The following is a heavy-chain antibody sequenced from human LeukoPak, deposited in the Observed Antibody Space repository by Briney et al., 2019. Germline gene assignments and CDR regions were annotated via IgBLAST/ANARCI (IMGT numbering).Heavy chain of an antibody. J-gene: IGHJ6*04. CDR1: GFTFSSYA. Sequence: PGGSLRLSCAASGFTFSSYAMHWVRQAPGKGLEWVAVISYDGSNKYYADSVKGRFTISRDNSKNTLYLQMNSLRAEDTAVYYCARGGERNGPPHYYYGMDVWGKGTTVTVSS. CDR3: ARGGERNGPPHYYYGMDV. D-gene: IGHD3-16*01. CDR2: ISYDGSNK. V-gene: IGHV3-30*04.